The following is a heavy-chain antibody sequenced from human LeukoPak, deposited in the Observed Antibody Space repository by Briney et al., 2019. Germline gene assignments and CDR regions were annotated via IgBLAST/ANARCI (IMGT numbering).Heavy chain of an antibody. CDR3: VRDDSGSVIRGVLHY. CDR1: GFAFSSYG. Sequence: PGGSLRLSCAASGFAFSSYGMHWVRQAPGKGLEWVAIISYDGSNKYYADSVKGRFTLSRDNSKNTLYLQMNSLIAEDTAVYYCVRDDSGSVIRGVLHYWGQGALVTVSS. CDR2: ISYDGSNK. D-gene: IGHD3-10*01. V-gene: IGHV3-30*03. J-gene: IGHJ4*02.